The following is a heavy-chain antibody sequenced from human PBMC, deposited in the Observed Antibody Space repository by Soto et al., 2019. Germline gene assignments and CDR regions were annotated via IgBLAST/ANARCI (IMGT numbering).Heavy chain of an antibody. J-gene: IGHJ4*02. V-gene: IGHV1-8*01. D-gene: IGHD6-19*01. Sequence: QVQLVQSGAEVKKPGASVKVSCKASGYTFTSYDINWVRQATGQGLEWMGWMNPNSGNTGYAQKFQGRVYMTKYTATSTAYRELGSLSSDDTDVYYCARSVEWLESFDYWGQGPLVTVSS. CDR1: GYTFTSYD. CDR2: MNPNSGNT. CDR3: ARSVEWLESFDY.